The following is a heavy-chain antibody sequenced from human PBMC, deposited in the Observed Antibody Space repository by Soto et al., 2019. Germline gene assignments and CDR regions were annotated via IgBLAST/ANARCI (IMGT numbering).Heavy chain of an antibody. CDR3: ARVFRYGTNWFDP. CDR2: IYYSGST. Sequence: QVQLLESGPGLVKPSQTLSLTCTVSGGSISSGGYYWSWIRQHPGKGLEWIGYIYYSGSTYYNPSLQSRVTISVDTSKNQFSLKLSSVTAADTAVYYCARVFRYGTNWFDPWGQGTLVTVSS. J-gene: IGHJ5*02. V-gene: IGHV4-31*03. D-gene: IGHD4-17*01. CDR1: GGSISSGGYY.